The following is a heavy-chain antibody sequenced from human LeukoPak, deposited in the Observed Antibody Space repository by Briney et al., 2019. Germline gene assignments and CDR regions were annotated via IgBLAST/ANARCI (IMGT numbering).Heavy chain of an antibody. CDR3: ARGESRVSICH. D-gene: IGHD6-13*01. J-gene: IGHJ4*02. CDR2: IYFSGST. CDR1: GGSLSSGAYY. V-gene: IGHV4-30-4*01. Sequence: RSETLSLTSTVSGGSLSSGAYYWGWISQPPGAGLEWIGYIYFSGSTYYNPSLKSRVTISVHTSKNQCSLKLSSVTAADTAVYYCARGESRVSICHWGQGTLVTVSS.